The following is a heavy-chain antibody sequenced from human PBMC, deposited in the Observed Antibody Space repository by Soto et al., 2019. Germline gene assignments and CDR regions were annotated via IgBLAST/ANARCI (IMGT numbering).Heavy chain of an antibody. CDR2: ISGSGRTT. V-gene: IGHV3-23*01. Sequence: EVQLLESGGGLVQPGGSLRLSCAASGFTFSNYDMSWVRQAPGKGLEWVSGISGSGRTTYYADSVKGRFTISRDNSKNPLFLQMNSLRAEDTALYSCARVKDGWGLDYWGQGTLVTVSS. CDR1: GFTFSNYD. J-gene: IGHJ4*02. D-gene: IGHD3-16*01. CDR3: ARVKDGWGLDY.